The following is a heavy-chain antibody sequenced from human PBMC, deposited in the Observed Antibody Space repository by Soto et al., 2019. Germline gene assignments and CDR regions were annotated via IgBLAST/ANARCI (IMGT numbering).Heavy chain of an antibody. J-gene: IGHJ4*02. Sequence: QVQLVESGGGVVQPGTSLRLSCAASGFTFSSYAMHWVRQAPGKGLEWVAVMSYDGRIKDYADSVKGRVTISRDNTMSTLYLQMNSLRDEDTAVYYCAKDAGGGYYYGMTHWGQGTLVSVSS. CDR3: AKDAGGGYYYGMTH. CDR1: GFTFSSYA. D-gene: IGHD3-3*01. CDR2: MSYDGRIK. V-gene: IGHV3-30-3*01.